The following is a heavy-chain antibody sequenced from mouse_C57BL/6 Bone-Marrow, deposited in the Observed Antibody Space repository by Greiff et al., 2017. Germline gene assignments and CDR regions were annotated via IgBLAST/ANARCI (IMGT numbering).Heavy chain of an antibody. CDR3: ARGYDYEDY. CDR2: IDPSDSYT. D-gene: IGHD2-4*01. Sequence: VQLQQPGAELVRPGTSVKLSCTASGYTFTSYWMHWVTQRPGQGLEWIGVIDPSDSYTNYNQKFKGKATLTVDTSSSTADMQRSSLPSEDSAVYYCARGYDYEDYWGQGTTLTVSS. CDR1: GYTFTSYW. J-gene: IGHJ2*01. V-gene: IGHV1-59*01.